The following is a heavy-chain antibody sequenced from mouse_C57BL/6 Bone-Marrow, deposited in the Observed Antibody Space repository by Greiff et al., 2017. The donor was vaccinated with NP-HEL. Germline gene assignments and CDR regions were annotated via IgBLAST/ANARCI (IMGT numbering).Heavy chain of an antibody. Sequence: DVKLVESGGGLVQPGGSLKLSCAASGFTFSDYYMYWVRQTPEKRLEWVAYISNGGGSTYYPDTVKGRFTISRDNAKNTLYLQMSRLKSEDTAMYYCARHVNGSSSSYWYFDVWGTGTTVTVSS. CDR2: ISNGGGST. D-gene: IGHD1-1*01. V-gene: IGHV5-12*01. CDR3: ARHVNGSSSSYWYFDV. J-gene: IGHJ1*03. CDR1: GFTFSDYY.